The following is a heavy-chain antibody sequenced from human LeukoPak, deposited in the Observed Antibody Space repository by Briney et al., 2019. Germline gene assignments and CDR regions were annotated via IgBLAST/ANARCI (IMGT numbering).Heavy chain of an antibody. Sequence: SETLSLTCTVSGGSISSYYWSWIRQPPGKGLEWIGYIYYSGSTNYNPSLKSRVTISVDTSKNQFSLKLSSVTAADTAVYYCAREIAVAGTLDWFDPWGQGTLVTVSS. CDR1: GGSISSYY. CDR2: IYYSGST. D-gene: IGHD6-19*01. CDR3: AREIAVAGTLDWFDP. J-gene: IGHJ5*02. V-gene: IGHV4-59*01.